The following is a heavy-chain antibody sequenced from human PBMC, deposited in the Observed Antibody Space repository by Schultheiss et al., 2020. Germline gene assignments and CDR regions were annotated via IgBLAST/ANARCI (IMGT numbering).Heavy chain of an antibody. CDR1: GGSISSSSYY. CDR3: ARGDIVVVPAAISFDGWFDP. Sequence: SETLSLTCTVSGGSISSSSYYWGWIRQPPGKGLEWIGSIYYSGSTYYNPSLKSRVTISVDTSKNQFSLKLSSVTAADTAVYYCARGDIVVVPAAISFDGWFDPWGQGTLVTVSS. J-gene: IGHJ5*02. V-gene: IGHV4-39*01. CDR2: IYYSGST. D-gene: IGHD2-2*01.